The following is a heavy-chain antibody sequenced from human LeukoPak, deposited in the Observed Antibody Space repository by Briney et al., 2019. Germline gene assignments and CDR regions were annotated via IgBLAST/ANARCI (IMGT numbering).Heavy chain of an antibody. D-gene: IGHD6-13*01. Sequence: SETLSLTCTVSGGSISSYYWSWIRQPPGKGLEWIGYIYYSGSTNYNPSLKSRVTISVDTSNNQFSLKLSSVTAADTAVYYCARHPVVSRAAAGAGWGQGTLVTVSS. J-gene: IGHJ4*02. V-gene: IGHV4-59*08. CDR3: ARHPVVSRAAAGAG. CDR1: GGSISSYY. CDR2: IYYSGST.